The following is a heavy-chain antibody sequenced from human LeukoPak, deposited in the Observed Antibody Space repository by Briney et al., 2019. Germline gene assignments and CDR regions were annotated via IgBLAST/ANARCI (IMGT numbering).Heavy chain of an antibody. D-gene: IGHD5-12*01. CDR3: ARGLGDSGYDFLVY. J-gene: IGHJ4*02. V-gene: IGHV4-34*01. CDR2: INDSGNT. Sequence: PSETLSLTCAVYGVPFSGYYWDWLRQPPGKGLEWIGEINDSGNTNYNPSLKSRVTLSVDTTKNQFSLKLSSVTAADSAIYYCARGLGDSGYDFLVYWGQGSLVTVSS. CDR1: GVPFSGYY.